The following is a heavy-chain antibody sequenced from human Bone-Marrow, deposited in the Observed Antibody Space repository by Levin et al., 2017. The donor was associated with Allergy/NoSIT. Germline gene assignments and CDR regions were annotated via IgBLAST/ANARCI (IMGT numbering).Heavy chain of an antibody. J-gene: IGHJ4*01. CDR1: GYTFRKYW. Sequence: EASVKVSCQTSGYTFRKYWISWVRQVPGRGLEWIGRIDGSDSSTNYSPSFQGHVSISADKSIATAYLQWTTLKASDSAIYFCARHHTAMDIEGFDFWGPGTLVTVSS. CDR2: IDGSDSST. D-gene: IGHD5-18*01. V-gene: IGHV5-10-1*01. CDR3: ARHHTAMDIEGFDF.